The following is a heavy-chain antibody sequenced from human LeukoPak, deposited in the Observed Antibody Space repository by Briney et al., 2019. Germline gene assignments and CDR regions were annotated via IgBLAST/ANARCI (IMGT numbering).Heavy chain of an antibody. V-gene: IGHV3-74*01. Sequence: GGSLRLSCAASGFTFSSFWIHWVRQVPGKGLVWVARINPESTTISYADSMKGRFTISRDNAKNSLYLQMNSLKAEDTAVYFCASHYDIDYWGQGTLVTVSS. CDR2: INPESTTI. CDR3: ASHYDIDY. CDR1: GFTFSSFW. J-gene: IGHJ4*02. D-gene: IGHD3-9*01.